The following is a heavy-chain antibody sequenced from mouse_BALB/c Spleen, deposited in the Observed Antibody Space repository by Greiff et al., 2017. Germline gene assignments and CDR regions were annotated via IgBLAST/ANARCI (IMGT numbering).Heavy chain of an antibody. CDR3: TRAQLGLRAMDY. Sequence: QLKESGAELVRPGASVKLSCKASGYTFTSYWINWVKQRPGQGLEWIGNIYPSDSYTNYNQKFKDKATLTVDKSSSTAYMQLSSPTSEDSAVYYCTRAQLGLRAMDYWGQGTSVTVSS. J-gene: IGHJ4*01. V-gene: IGHV1-69*02. CDR2: IYPSDSYT. CDR1: GYTFTSYW. D-gene: IGHD3-1*01.